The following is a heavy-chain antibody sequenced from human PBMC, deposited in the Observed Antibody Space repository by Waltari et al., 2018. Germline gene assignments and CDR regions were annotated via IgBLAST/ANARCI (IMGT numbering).Heavy chain of an antibody. CDR1: GGTFSSYA. CDR3: ARDQDREMATIRWYYGMDV. CDR2: IIPIFGTA. Sequence: QVQLVQSGAEVKKPGSSVKVSCKASGGTFSSYAISWVRQAPGQGLEWMGRIIPIFGTANYAQQSQGRVTITADKSTSQAYMELSGLRSEDTAVYYCARDQDREMATIRWYYGMDVWGQGTTVTVSS. D-gene: IGHD5-12*01. J-gene: IGHJ6*02. V-gene: IGHV1-69*08.